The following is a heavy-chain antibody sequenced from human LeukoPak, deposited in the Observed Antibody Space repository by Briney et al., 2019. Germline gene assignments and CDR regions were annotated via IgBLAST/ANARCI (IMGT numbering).Heavy chain of an antibody. D-gene: IGHD2-15*01. Sequence: SETLSLTCTVSGGSISSYYWSWIRQPAGKGLEWIGRIYTSGSTNYNPSLKSRVTMSVDTSKNQFSLKLSSVTAADTAVYYCARGGYCSGGSCYYYYMDVWGKGTTVTVSS. CDR1: GGSISSYY. V-gene: IGHV4-4*07. CDR3: ARGGYCSGGSCYYYYMDV. J-gene: IGHJ6*03. CDR2: IYTSGST.